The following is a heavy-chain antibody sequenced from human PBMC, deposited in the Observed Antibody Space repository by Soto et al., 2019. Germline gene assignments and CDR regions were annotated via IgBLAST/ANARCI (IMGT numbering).Heavy chain of an antibody. CDR2: ISSSSSYI. CDR3: ARDLWTNTYCYGMDV. D-gene: IGHD2-21*01. J-gene: IGHJ6*02. Sequence: GGSLRLSCAASGFTFSSYSMNWVRQAPGKGLEWVSSISSSSSYIYYADSVKGRFTISRDNAKNSLYLQMNSLRAEDTAVYYCARDLWTNTYCYGMDVWGQGTTVTVSS. V-gene: IGHV3-21*01. CDR1: GFTFSSYS.